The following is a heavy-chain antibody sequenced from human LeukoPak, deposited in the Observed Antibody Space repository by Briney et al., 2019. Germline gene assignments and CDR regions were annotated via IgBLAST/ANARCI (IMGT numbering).Heavy chain of an antibody. Sequence: GGSLRLSCAASGFTFSSYAMSWVRQAPGKGLEWVSGISGSGGSTFFADSVKGRFTISRDSSKNTLNLQMNSLRAEDTAVYYCAKDRGFSGSSTFDFWGQGTMVTVSS. CDR3: AKDRGFSGSSTFDF. CDR2: ISGSGGST. J-gene: IGHJ3*01. D-gene: IGHD1-26*01. V-gene: IGHV3-23*01. CDR1: GFTFSSYA.